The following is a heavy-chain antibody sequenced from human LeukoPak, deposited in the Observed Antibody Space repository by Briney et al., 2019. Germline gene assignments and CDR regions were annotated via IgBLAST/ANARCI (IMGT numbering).Heavy chain of an antibody. V-gene: IGHV4-59*01. Sequence: SETLSLTCTVSGGSINSYYWSWIRQPPGKGLEWIGYIYYSGSTNYNPSLKSRVTISVDTSKNQFSLKLSSVTAADTAVYYCAKSAVAGPYYYYYYGMDVWGQGTTVTVSS. CDR2: IYYSGST. CDR3: AKSAVAGPYYYYYYGMDV. J-gene: IGHJ6*02. D-gene: IGHD6-19*01. CDR1: GGSINSYY.